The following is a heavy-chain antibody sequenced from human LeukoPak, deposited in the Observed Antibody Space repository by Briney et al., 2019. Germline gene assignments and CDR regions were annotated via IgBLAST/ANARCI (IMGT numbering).Heavy chain of an antibody. CDR1: GGFISSYY. D-gene: IGHD1-26*01. J-gene: IGHJ2*01. Sequence: SETLSLTCTVSGGFISSYYWSWIRQPPGKGLEWIGYIYYSRATEYNPSLKSRVTISADTSKNQFSLKLNSVTAADTAVYYCVRRQWELQYFDLWGRGTLVAVSS. CDR2: IYYSRAT. CDR3: VRRQWELQYFDL. V-gene: IGHV4-59*01.